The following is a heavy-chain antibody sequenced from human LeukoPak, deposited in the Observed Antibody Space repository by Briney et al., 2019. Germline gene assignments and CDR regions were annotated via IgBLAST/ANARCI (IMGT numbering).Heavy chain of an antibody. CDR1: GGSFSGYY. Sequence: SETLSLTCAVYGGSFSGYYWSWIRQPPGKGLEWIGEINHSGSTNYNPSLKSRVTISVDTSKNQSSLKLSSVTAADTAVYYCARGRRRIAAFDPWGQGTLVTVSS. V-gene: IGHV4-34*01. CDR3: ARGRRRIAAFDP. D-gene: IGHD2-21*01. CDR2: INHSGST. J-gene: IGHJ5*02.